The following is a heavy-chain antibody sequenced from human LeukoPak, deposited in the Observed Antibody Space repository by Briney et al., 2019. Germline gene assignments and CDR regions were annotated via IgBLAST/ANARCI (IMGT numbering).Heavy chain of an antibody. CDR2: ISWNSGSI. J-gene: IGHJ4*02. D-gene: IGHD3-3*01. Sequence: GRSLRLSCAASGFTFDDYAMRWVRQAPGKGLEWVSGISWNSGSIGYADSVKGRFTISRDNAKNSLYLQMNSLRAEDMALYYCAKDTNYDFWSAYYFDSWGQGTLVTVSS. CDR1: GFTFDDYA. CDR3: AKDTNYDFWSAYYFDS. V-gene: IGHV3-9*03.